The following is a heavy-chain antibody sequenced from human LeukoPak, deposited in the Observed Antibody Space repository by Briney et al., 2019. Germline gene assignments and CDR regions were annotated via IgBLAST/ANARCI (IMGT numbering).Heavy chain of an antibody. Sequence: PGGSLRLSCGASGFTFSSYWMHWVRQAPGKGLVWVSRINSDESSTTYADSVKGRFTISRDNAKNTLYLQMNSLRVEDTAVYYCVKGGYYLLNAFDMWGQGTIVTVSS. V-gene: IGHV3-74*01. CDR2: INSDESST. CDR3: VKGGYYLLNAFDM. J-gene: IGHJ3*02. D-gene: IGHD3-22*01. CDR1: GFTFSSYW.